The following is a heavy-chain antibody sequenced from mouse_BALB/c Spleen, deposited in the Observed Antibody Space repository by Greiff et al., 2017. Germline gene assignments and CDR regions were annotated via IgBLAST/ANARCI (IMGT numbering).Heavy chain of an antibody. CDR1: GFTFTDYY. V-gene: IGHV7-3*02. CDR3: AREDYDGNYFDY. D-gene: IGHD2-4*01. Sequence: EVQRVESGGGLVQPGGSLRLSCATSGFTFTDYYMSWVRQPPGKALEWLGFIRNKANGYTTEYSASVKGRFTISRDNSQSILYLQMNTLRAEDSATYYCAREDYDGNYFDYWGQGTTLTVSS. CDR2: IRNKANGYTT. J-gene: IGHJ2*01.